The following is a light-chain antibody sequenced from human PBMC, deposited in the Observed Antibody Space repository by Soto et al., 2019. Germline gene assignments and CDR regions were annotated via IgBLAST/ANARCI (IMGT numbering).Light chain of an antibody. Sequence: QSALTQPPSVSGSPGQSVTVSCTGTSSDVGSYNRVSWYQQSPGTAPKLMIYEVSDRPSGVPDRFSGSKSGNMASLTISGPQAEDEADYYCSSYTSSSTYVFGTGTKLTVL. CDR1: SSDVGSYNR. CDR3: SSYTSSSTYV. V-gene: IGLV2-18*02. CDR2: EVS. J-gene: IGLJ1*01.